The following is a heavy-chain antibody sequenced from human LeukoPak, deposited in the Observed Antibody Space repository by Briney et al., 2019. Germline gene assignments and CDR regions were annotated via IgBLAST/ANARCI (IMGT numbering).Heavy chain of an antibody. CDR3: ARGIVSFEYDFWRGSWAPHYFDY. D-gene: IGHD3-3*01. V-gene: IGHV4-39*01. J-gene: IGHJ4*02. CDR1: GGSISSSSYY. CDR2: IYYSGNT. Sequence: SETLSLTCTVSGGSISSSSYYWGWIRQPPGKGLEWIGSIYYSGNTYYNPSLKSRVTISVDTSKNQFSLKLSSVTAADTAVYYCARGIVSFEYDFWRGSWAPHYFDYWGQGTLVTVSS.